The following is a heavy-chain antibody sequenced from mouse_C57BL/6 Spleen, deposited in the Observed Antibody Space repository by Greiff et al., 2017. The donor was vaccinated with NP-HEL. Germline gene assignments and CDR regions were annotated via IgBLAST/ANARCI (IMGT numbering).Heavy chain of an antibody. D-gene: IGHD1-1*01. V-gene: IGHV1-81*01. J-gene: IGHJ1*03. Sequence: QVQLKESGAELARPGASVKLSCKASGYTFTSYGISWVKQRTGQGLEWIGEIYPRSGNTYYNEKFKGKATLTADKSSSTAYMELRSLTSEDSAVYFCARWTTVVAADVWGTGTTVTVSS. CDR3: ARWTTVVAADV. CDR1: GYTFTSYG. CDR2: IYPRSGNT.